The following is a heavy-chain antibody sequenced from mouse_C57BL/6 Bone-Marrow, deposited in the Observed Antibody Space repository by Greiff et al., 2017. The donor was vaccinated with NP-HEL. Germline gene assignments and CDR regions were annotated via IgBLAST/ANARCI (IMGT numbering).Heavy chain of an antibody. Sequence: QVQLQQSGPGLVQPSQSLSITCTVSGFSLTSYGVHWVRQSPGKGLEWLGVIWSGGSTDYNAAFISRLSISKDNAKSQVFFKMNSLQADDRAIYYCARTGYYGSGGTWCAYWGQGTLVTVSA. CDR3: ARTGYYGSGGTWCAY. D-gene: IGHD1-1*01. J-gene: IGHJ3*01. V-gene: IGHV2-2*01. CDR1: GFSLTSYG. CDR2: IWSGGST.